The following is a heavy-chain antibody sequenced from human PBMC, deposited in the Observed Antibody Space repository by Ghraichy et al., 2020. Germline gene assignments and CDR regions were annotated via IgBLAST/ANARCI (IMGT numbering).Heavy chain of an antibody. V-gene: IGHV4-59*01. CDR1: GGSISSYY. J-gene: IGHJ4*02. CDR2: IYYSGST. Sequence: SQTLSLTCTVSGGSISSYYWSWIRQPPGKGLEWIGYIYYSGSTNYNPSLKSRVTISVDTSKNQFSLKLSSVTAADTAVYYCARVRHSWFIFDYWGQGTLVTVSS. CDR3: ARVRHSWFIFDY. D-gene: IGHD6-13*01.